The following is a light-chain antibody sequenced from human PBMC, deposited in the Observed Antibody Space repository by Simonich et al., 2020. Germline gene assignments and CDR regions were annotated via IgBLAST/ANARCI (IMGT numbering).Light chain of an antibody. CDR2: SAS. J-gene: IGKJ5*01. CDR3: QQSYSTLSIT. CDR1: QSISSY. V-gene: IGKV1-39*01. Sequence: IQMTQSPSSLSASVGDKVTITCLASQSISSYLNWYQQKPGKAPKLLIYSASILQSGVPSRFSGSGSGTDFTLTISSLQPEDFATYYCQQSYSTLSITFGQGTRLEIK.